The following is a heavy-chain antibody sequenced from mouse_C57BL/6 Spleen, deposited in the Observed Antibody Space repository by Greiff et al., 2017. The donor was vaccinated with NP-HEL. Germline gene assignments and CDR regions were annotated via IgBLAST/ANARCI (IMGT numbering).Heavy chain of an antibody. J-gene: IGHJ3*01. CDR3: ASSYDGYYVGYGD. CDR2: IDPSDSYT. D-gene: IGHD2-3*01. Sequence: QVQLQQPGAELVKPGASVKLSCKASGYTFTSYWMQWVKQRPGQGLEWIGEIDPSDSYTNYNQKFKGKATLTVDTSSSTAYMQLSSLTSEDSAVYYCASSYDGYYVGYGDRGKGTPVTV. V-gene: IGHV1-50*01. CDR1: GYTFTSYW.